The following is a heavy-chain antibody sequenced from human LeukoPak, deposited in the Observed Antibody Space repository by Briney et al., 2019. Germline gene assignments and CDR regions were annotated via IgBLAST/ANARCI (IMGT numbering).Heavy chain of an antibody. Sequence: GGSLRLSCAASGFTFSSYAMSWVRQAPGKGLEWVSAISGSGGSTYYADSVKGRFTISRDNSKNTLYLQMNSLRAADTAVYYCAKGSYYYGSGSYELDYWGQGTLVTVSS. D-gene: IGHD3-10*01. V-gene: IGHV3-23*01. CDR1: GFTFSSYA. J-gene: IGHJ4*02. CDR3: AKGSYYYGSGSYELDY. CDR2: ISGSGGST.